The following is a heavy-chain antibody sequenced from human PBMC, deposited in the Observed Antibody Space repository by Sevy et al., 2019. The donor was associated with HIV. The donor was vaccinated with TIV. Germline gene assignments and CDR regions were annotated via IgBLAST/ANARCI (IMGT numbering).Heavy chain of an antibody. CDR1: RGSISRDNW. J-gene: IGHJ4*02. CDR3: ASLQGEYYDAGGFSSFFFDS. Sequence: SETLSLTCAVSRGSISRDNWWSWVRQPPGKGLEWIGDIYHSGSTNYNPSLRSRVTISVDQSKNQFSLRLTYVTAADTAVYFCASLQGEYYDAGGFSSFFFDSWGLGTLVTVSS. D-gene: IGHD3-16*01. V-gene: IGHV4-4*02. CDR2: IYHSGST.